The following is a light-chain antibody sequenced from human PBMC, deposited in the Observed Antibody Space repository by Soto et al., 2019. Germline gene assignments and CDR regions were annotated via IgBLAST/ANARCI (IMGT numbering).Light chain of an antibody. CDR3: QQYNNWPPWT. J-gene: IGKJ1*01. V-gene: IGKV3-15*01. CDR1: QSLSSN. CDR2: GAS. Sequence: IVLTQSPATLSVSPGDRATLSCRASQSLSSNLAWYQQKPGQAPRLLIYGASTRATGIPARFSGSGSGTEFTLTISSLQSEDFAVYYCQQYNNWPPWTFGQGTKVDIK.